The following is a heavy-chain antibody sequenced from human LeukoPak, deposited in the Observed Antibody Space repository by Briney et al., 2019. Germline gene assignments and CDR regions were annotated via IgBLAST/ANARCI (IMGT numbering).Heavy chain of an antibody. Sequence: GGSLRLSCAASGCTFSSYAKSWVRQAPGKGLGWVSAISGSGGSTYYADSVKGRFTISRDNSKNTLYLQMNSLRAEVTAVYYCAKDSKEHGLSYYYDSSGVGYFDYWLRGTLVSV. CDR3: AKDSKEHGLSYYYDSSGVGYFDY. J-gene: IGHJ4*02. V-gene: IGHV3-23*01. D-gene: IGHD3-22*01. CDR1: GCTFSSYA. CDR2: ISGSGGST.